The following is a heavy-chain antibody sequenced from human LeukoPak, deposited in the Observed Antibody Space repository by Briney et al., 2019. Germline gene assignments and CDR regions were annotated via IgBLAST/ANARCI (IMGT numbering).Heavy chain of an antibody. V-gene: IGHV3-23*01. D-gene: IGHD5-12*01. CDR1: GITLSNYG. Sequence: PGGSLRLSCAVSGITLSNYGMSWVRQAPGKGLEWVSGISGSGGNTYYADSVKGRFTISRDNSKNTLYLQMNSLRAEDTAVYYCARGETSGYSGSPIDYWGQGTLVTVSS. CDR3: ARGETSGYSGSPIDY. J-gene: IGHJ4*02. CDR2: ISGSGGNT.